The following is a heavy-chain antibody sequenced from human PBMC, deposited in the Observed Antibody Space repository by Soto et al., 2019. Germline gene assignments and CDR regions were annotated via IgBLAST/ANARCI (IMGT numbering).Heavy chain of an antibody. CDR1: GYTFTSYD. CDR2: MNPNSGNT. Sequence: ASVKVSCKASGYTFTSYDINWVRQATGQGLEWMGWMNPNSGNTGYAQKFQGRATMTRNTSISTAYMELSSLRSEDTAVYYCGRPPATHIVQMVYATGGGALDIWGQGAMVTVSS. CDR3: GRPPATHIVQMVYATGGGALDI. D-gene: IGHD2-8*01. J-gene: IGHJ3*02. V-gene: IGHV1-8*01.